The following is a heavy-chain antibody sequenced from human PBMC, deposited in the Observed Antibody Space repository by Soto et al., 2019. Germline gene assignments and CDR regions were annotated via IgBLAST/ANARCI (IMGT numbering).Heavy chain of an antibody. Sequence: QVQLQQWGAGLLKPSETLSLTCAVYGGSFSGYYWSWIRQPPGKGREWIGEINHSGSTNYNPSLKSRVTISVDTSKNQFSLKLSSVTAADTAVYYCARGVGAVAGVYFDLWGRGTLVTVSS. CDR3: ARGVGAVAGVYFDL. J-gene: IGHJ2*01. CDR2: INHSGST. D-gene: IGHD6-19*01. CDR1: GGSFSGYY. V-gene: IGHV4-34*01.